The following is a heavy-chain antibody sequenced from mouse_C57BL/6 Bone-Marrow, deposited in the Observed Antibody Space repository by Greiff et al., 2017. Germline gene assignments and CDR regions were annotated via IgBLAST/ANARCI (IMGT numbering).Heavy chain of an antibody. V-gene: IGHV1-72*01. Sequence: QVQLKQPGAELVKPGASVKLSCKASGYTFTSYWMHWVKQRPGRGLEWIGRIDPNSGGTKYNEKFKSKANLTVDKPSSTAYMQLSSLTSEDSAVYYCARDEGYQAWFAYWGQGTLVTVSA. CDR2: IDPNSGGT. CDR1: GYTFTSYW. D-gene: IGHD2-14*01. J-gene: IGHJ3*01. CDR3: ARDEGYQAWFAY.